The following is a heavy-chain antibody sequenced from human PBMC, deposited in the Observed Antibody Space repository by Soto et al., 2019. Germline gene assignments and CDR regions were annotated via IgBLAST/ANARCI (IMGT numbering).Heavy chain of an antibody. D-gene: IGHD2-21*02. CDR2: ISYDGSNK. V-gene: IGHV3-30*18. J-gene: IGHJ4*02. Sequence: QPGGSLRLSCAASGFTFSSYGMHWVRQAPGKGLEWVAVISYDGSNKYYADSVKGRFTISRDNSKNTLYLQMNSLRAEDTAVYYRAKDPCLGGGDCYLPFDYWGQGTLVTVSS. CDR1: GFTFSSYG. CDR3: AKDPCLGGGDCYLPFDY.